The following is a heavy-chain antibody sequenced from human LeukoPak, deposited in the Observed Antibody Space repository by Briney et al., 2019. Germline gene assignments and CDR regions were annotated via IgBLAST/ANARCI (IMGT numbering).Heavy chain of an antibody. J-gene: IGHJ3*02. Sequence: SETLSLTCTVSGGSISSYYWSWIRQPPGKGLEWIGYIYYSGSTNYNPSLKSRVTISVDTSKNQSSLKLSSVTAADTAVYYCAREGGSYYGSGSVGAFDIWGQGTMVTVSS. CDR2: IYYSGST. D-gene: IGHD3-10*01. CDR1: GGSISSYY. CDR3: AREGGSYYGSGSVGAFDI. V-gene: IGHV4-59*01.